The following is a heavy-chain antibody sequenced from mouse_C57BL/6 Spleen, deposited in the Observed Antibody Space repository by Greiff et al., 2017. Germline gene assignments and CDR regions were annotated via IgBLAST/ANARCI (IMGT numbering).Heavy chain of an antibody. Sequence: QVQLQPPGAELVKPGASVKLSCKASGYTFTSYWMHWVKQRPGQGLEWIGMIHPNSGSTNYNAKFKSKATLTIDKSSSTAYMQLSSLTSEDSAVYYCARRRVTTVVANYYAMDYWGQGTSVTVSS. CDR3: ARRRVTTVVANYYAMDY. CDR1: GYTFTSYW. V-gene: IGHV1-64*01. J-gene: IGHJ4*01. CDR2: IHPNSGST. D-gene: IGHD1-1*01.